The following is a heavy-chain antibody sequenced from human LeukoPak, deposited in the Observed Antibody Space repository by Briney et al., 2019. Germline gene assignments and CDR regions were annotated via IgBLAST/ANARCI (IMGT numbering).Heavy chain of an antibody. Sequence: SETLSLTCTVSGGSISSYYWSWIRQPPGKGLEWIGYIYYSGSTNYNPSLKSRVTISVDTSKNQSSLKLSSVTAADTAVYYCARHERSLRLRLGEFRPWGQGTLVTVSS. CDR1: GGSISSYY. D-gene: IGHD3-16*01. CDR2: IYYSGST. V-gene: IGHV4-59*08. CDR3: ARHERSLRLRLGEFRP. J-gene: IGHJ5*02.